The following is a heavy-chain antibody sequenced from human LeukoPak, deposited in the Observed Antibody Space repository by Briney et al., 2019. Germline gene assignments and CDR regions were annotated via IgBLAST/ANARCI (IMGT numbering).Heavy chain of an antibody. V-gene: IGHV1-3*01. D-gene: IGHD6-19*01. CDR1: GYTFTSYA. Sequence: GASVKVSCKASGYTFTSYAMHWVRQAPGQRLEWMGWINAGNGNTKYSQKFQGRVTITRDTSASTAYMELSSLRSEDTAVYYYARDSRRLGHCLVYWGQGTLVTVSS. CDR2: INAGNGNT. CDR3: ARDSRRLGHCLVY. J-gene: IGHJ4*02.